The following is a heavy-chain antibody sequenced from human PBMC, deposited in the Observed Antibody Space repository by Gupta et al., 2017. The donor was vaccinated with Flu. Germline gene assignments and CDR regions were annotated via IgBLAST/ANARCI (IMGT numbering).Heavy chain of an antibody. D-gene: IGHD3-16*01. CDR3: AKDGGD. V-gene: IGHV3-23*01. J-gene: IGHJ4*01. CDR1: GFTFSSNY. CDR2: ISAGSDAK. Sequence: EVQLLESGGGLVQPGWSLRLSCAASGFTFSSNYMAWVRKAPGKGLEWVSTISAGSDAKYYAASVRGRFTISRDNSKNTLYLQMNSLRVEDTALYHCAKDGGDWGQGPLVTVSS.